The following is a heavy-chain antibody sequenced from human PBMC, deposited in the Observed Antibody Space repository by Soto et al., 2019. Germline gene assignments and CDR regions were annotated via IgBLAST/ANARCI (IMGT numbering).Heavy chain of an antibody. V-gene: IGHV3-74*01. CDR1: GFTFSNYW. CDR3: ARDNWNTV. J-gene: IGHJ3*01. Sequence: GGSLRLSCAATGFTFSNYWMHWVRQVPGKGLVWVSRVNGDGSSTFYADSVKGRFTISRDNAENTVFLQMNSLRAEDTAVYYCARDNWNTVWGQGTMVTVSS. D-gene: IGHD1-20*01. CDR2: VNGDGSST.